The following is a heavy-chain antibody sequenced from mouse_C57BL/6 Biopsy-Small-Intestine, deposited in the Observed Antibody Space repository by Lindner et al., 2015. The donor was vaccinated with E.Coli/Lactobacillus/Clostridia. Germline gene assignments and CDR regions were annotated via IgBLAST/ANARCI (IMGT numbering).Heavy chain of an antibody. V-gene: IGHV5-17*01. J-gene: IGHJ2*01. CDR3: ARGTGRGLDY. Sequence: VQLQESGGGLVKPGGSLKLSCAASGFTFSDYGMHWVRQAPEKGLEWVAYINSGSSTINYADTVKGRFTISRDNAKNTLFLQMTSLRSEDTAMYYCARGTGRGLDYWAKAPLSQSPQ. D-gene: IGHD4-1*01. CDR1: GFTFSDYG. CDR2: INSGSSTI.